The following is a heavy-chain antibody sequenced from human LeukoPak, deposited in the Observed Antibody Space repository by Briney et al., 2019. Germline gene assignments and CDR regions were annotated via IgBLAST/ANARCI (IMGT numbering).Heavy chain of an antibody. Sequence: PGGSLRLSCAASGFTFDDYAMHWVRQAPEKGREWVSGISWNSGSIGYADSVKGRFTIARDNAKNSLYLQMNSLRAEDMALYYCAKGGGSSWYEGSWFDPWGQGTLVTVSS. CDR1: GFTFDDYA. J-gene: IGHJ5*02. D-gene: IGHD6-13*01. CDR3: AKGGGSSWYEGSWFDP. CDR2: ISWNSGSI. V-gene: IGHV3-9*03.